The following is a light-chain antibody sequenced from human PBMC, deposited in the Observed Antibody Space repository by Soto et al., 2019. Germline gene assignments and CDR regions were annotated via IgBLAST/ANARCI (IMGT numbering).Light chain of an antibody. CDR2: GNS. CDR3: QSYDSSLSGCV. CDR1: SSNIGAGYD. Sequence: QSVLTQPPSVSGAPGPRVTISCTGSSSNIGAGYDVHWYQQLPGTAPKLLIYGNSNRPSGVPDRFSGSKSGTSASLAIPGRQAEDEADYYCQSYDSSLSGCVFGGVPKLTVL. V-gene: IGLV1-40*01. J-gene: IGLJ2*01.